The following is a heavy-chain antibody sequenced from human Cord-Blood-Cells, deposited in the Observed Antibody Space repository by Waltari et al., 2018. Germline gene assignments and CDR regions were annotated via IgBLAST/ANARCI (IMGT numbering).Heavy chain of an antibody. D-gene: IGHD5-18*01. Sequence: QVQLVQSGAEVKKPGSSVKISCTVSGYTLTELSMHSVRKAPGNGLEWIGGCDPEEGGTIYANTFQGRVHMTEDTSTDTAYRERSSLRAEDTAVYYCATVGIQLWFFDYWGQGTLVTVSA. J-gene: IGHJ4*02. CDR2: CDPEEGGT. V-gene: IGHV1-24*01. CDR3: ATVGIQLWFFDY. CDR1: GYTLTELS.